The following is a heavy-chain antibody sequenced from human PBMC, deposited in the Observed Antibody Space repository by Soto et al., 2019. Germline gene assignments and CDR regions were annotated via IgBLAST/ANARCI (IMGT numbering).Heavy chain of an antibody. D-gene: IGHD2-8*02. J-gene: IGHJ4*03. CDR2: INPDGRDK. CDR1: LDYNW. Sequence: VESGGGLVQPGGSLRLSCGHVLDYNWMSWVRQAPGKGLEWVAKINPDGRDKVYVDSVRGRLTISRDNTKNSLDLRLESLGCEAAGVEYGGTAAWWRRPSWGQGTVVTVSS. V-gene: IGHV3-7*03. CDR3: GTAAWWRRPS.